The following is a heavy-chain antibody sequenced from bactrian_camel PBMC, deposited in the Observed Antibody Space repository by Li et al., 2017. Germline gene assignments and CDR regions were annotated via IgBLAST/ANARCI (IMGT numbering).Heavy chain of an antibody. J-gene: IGHJ4*01. D-gene: IGHD8*01. CDR3: VRSRVLSESNCHGDY. V-gene: IGHV3-2*01. Sequence: HVQLVESGGGLVQPGTSARLSCVASEFSLYMVWVRQAPGKGLEWVSSIYIDGRITYYADVVKGRFTGSRDNAKNTVYLQMNSLKPEDTAVYYCVRSRVLSESNCHGDYWGQGTQVTVS. CDR1: EFSLY. CDR2: IYIDGRIT.